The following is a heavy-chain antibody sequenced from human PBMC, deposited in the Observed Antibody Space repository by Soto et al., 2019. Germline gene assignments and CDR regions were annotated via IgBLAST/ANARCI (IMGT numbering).Heavy chain of an antibody. CDR2: IKPSGDST. Sequence: QVQLVQSGAEVKKPGASVKVSCKESGYTFTSYYMHWVRLAPGQGLEWMGIIKPSGDSTSYAQKLQARVTMTRETSTSTVYIELSRLRSEDTAAYYCARDSLVRGRIAAAGTLMSPLDYCGQGTLVTVSS. CDR1: GYTFTSYY. V-gene: IGHV1-46*04. J-gene: IGHJ4*02. CDR3: ARDSLVRGRIAAAGTLMSPLDY. D-gene: IGHD6-13*01.